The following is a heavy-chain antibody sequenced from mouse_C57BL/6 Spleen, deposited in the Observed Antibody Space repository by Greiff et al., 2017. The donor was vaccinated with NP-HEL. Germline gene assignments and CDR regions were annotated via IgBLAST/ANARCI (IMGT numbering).Heavy chain of an antibody. CDR3: ARDLRITTVLDY. J-gene: IGHJ2*01. D-gene: IGHD1-1*01. V-gene: IGHV1-76*01. CDR2: IYPGSGNT. Sequence: QVQLQQSGAELVRPGASVKLSCKASGYTFTDYYINWVKQRPGQGLEWIARIYPGSGNTYYNEKFKGKATLTAEKSSSTAYMQLSSLTSEDSAVYFCARDLRITTVLDYWGQGTTLTVSS. CDR1: GYTFTDYY.